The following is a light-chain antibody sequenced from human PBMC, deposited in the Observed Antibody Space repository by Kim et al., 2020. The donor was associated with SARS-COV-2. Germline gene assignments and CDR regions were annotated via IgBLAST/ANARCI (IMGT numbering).Light chain of an antibody. J-gene: IGLJ3*02. V-gene: IGLV1-40*01. CDR1: SSNIGLGYD. Sequence: QSVLTQPPSVSGAPGQTITISCIGSSSNIGLGYDVHWYQQFPGKVPKLLIYANDKRPSGIPDRFSGSKSGTSASLAITGLQADDEADYYCQSYSTLNGLHWVFGGGTQLTVL. CDR2: AND. CDR3: QSYSTLNGLHWV.